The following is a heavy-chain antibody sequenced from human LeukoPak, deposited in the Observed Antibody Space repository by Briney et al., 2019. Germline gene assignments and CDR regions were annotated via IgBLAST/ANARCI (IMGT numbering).Heavy chain of an antibody. CDR2: ISGSGGST. Sequence: GGSLRLSCAASGFTFSSYAMSWVRQAPGKGLEWVSAISGSGGSTYCADSVKGRFTISRDNSKNTLYLQMNSLRAEDTAVYYCAKGSSSWAHYYYGMDVWGQGTTVTVSS. D-gene: IGHD6-13*01. CDR3: AKGSSSWAHYYYGMDV. CDR1: GFTFSSYA. V-gene: IGHV3-23*01. J-gene: IGHJ6*02.